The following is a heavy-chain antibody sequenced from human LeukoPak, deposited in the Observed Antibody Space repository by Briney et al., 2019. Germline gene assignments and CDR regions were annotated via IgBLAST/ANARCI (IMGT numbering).Heavy chain of an antibody. D-gene: IGHD2-15*01. CDR1: GFTFSSYA. V-gene: IGHV3-23*01. CDR3: AKDLSSYGTCHSPVDY. J-gene: IGHJ4*02. CDR2: ISGGVGNT. Sequence: PGGSLRLSCAASGFTFSSYAMSWVRQAPGKGLEWVSSISGGVGNTYYADSVRGRFTISRDNSKNTLYLQMKSLRAEDTAVYYCAKDLSSYGTCHSPVDYWGRGTLVTVPS.